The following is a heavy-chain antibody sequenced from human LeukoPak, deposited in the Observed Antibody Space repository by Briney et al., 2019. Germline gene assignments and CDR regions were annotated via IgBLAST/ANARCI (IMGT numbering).Heavy chain of an antibody. CDR2: VKGDGRTT. D-gene: IGHD5-18*01. CDR3: ATGHSYGYDY. Sequence: GGSLRLSCAASGLTFSDFWMHWVRQPPGKGLVWVALVKGDGRTTIYADSVKGRFTISRDNAKNTLYLQMNSLRADDSGVYYCATGHSYGYDYWGQGVLVTVS. CDR1: GLTFSDFW. V-gene: IGHV3-74*01. J-gene: IGHJ4*02.